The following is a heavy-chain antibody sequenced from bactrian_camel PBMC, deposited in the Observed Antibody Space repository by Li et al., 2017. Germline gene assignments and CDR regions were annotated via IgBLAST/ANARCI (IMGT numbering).Heavy chain of an antibody. D-gene: IGHD6*01. Sequence: EVQLVESGGGSVQAGGSLNLSCVFTGLTENWSCMGWFRQAPEHEREGVAGIDGAGDATYADSVKGRFTISKDSAKNTVYLQMNSLKSEDTALYYCARHKYGYVSWENWGQGTQVTVS. CDR1: GLTENWSC. CDR3: ARHKYGYVSWEN. V-gene: IGHV3S31*01. J-gene: IGHJ4*01. CDR2: IDGAGDAT.